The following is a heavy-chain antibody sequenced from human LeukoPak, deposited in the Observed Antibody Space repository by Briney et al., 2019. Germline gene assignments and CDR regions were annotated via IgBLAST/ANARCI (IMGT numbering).Heavy chain of an antibody. CDR2: IYSGGST. CDR1: GFTVSSNY. J-gene: IGHJ5*02. Sequence: GALRLSCAASGFTVSSNYMSWVRQAPGKGLEWVSVIYSGGSTYYADSVKGRFTISRDNSKNTLYLQMNSLRAEDTAVYYCAREFSGNNWFDPWGQGTLVTVSS. CDR3: AREFSGNNWFDP. V-gene: IGHV3-66*01. D-gene: IGHD1-26*01.